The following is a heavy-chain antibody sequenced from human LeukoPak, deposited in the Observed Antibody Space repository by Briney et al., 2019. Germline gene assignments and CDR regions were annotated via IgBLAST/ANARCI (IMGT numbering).Heavy chain of an antibody. Sequence: PGGSLRLSCAASGFTFSTFAMIWVRQPPGKGLEWVSSIFPSGGEIHYADSVRGRFTISRDNSKSTLSLQMNSLRAEDTAVYYCAKARGKLLFDIWGQGTMVTVSS. J-gene: IGHJ3*02. CDR2: IFPSGGEI. D-gene: IGHD1-7*01. CDR1: GFTFSTFA. CDR3: AKARGKLLFDI. V-gene: IGHV3-23*01.